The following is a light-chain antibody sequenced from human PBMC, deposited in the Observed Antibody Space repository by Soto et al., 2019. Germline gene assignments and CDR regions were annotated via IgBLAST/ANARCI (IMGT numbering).Light chain of an antibody. J-gene: IGKJ4*01. CDR2: AGS. Sequence: DIQMTQSPSSLSASLGDRVTITCRARQGRGVCLAWFEQKPGKVPKLLVYAGSTLQSGVPSRFSGRASGTDFPPTIRRLQPEDFATYYCHQYNSAPLPFGGRTKVEIK. CDR3: HQYNSAPLP. CDR1: QGRGVC. V-gene: IGKV1-27*01.